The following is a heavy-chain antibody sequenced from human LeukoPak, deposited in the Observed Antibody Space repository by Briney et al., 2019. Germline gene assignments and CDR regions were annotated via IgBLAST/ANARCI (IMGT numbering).Heavy chain of an antibody. CDR2: ISYDGSNK. CDR3: ARDHCSWYYYDSSGYWACGLGFDY. CDR1: GFTFSSYA. J-gene: IGHJ4*02. Sequence: PGRSLRLSCAASGFTFSSYAMHWVRRAPGKGPEWVAVISYDGSNKYYADSVKGRFTISRDNSKNTLYLQMNSLRAEDTAVYYCARDHCSWYYYDSSGYWACGLGFDYWGQGTLVTVSS. D-gene: IGHD3-22*01. V-gene: IGHV3-30*04.